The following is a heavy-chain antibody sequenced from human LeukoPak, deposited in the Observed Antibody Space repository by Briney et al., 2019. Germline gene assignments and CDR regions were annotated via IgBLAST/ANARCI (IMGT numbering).Heavy chain of an antibody. D-gene: IGHD2-21*02. Sequence: PGGSLRLSCAASGFTFSSYAMSWVRQAPGKGLEWVSAISGSGGSTYYADSVKGRFTISRDNSKNTLYLQMNSLRAEGTAVYYCAEDRGPYCGGDCFFQHWGQGTLVTVSS. CDR3: AEDRGPYCGGDCFFQH. CDR1: GFTFSSYA. CDR2: ISGSGGST. J-gene: IGHJ1*01. V-gene: IGHV3-23*01.